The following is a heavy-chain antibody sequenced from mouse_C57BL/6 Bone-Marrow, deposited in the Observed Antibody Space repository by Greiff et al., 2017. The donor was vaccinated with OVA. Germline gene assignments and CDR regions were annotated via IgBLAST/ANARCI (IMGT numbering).Heavy chain of an antibody. V-gene: IGHV1-9*01. Sequence: QVQLQQSGAELMKPGASVKLSCTATGYTFTGYWISWVRQRPGHGLEWVGAILPGSGCTYYPETFKGNATFTADTSTNTAYMQLSSLTTEDSAIDYCARWDWDEEDYWGQGTLVTVSA. CDR2: ILPGSGCT. J-gene: IGHJ3*01. CDR1: GYTFTGYW. D-gene: IGHD4-1*01. CDR3: ARWDWDEEDY.